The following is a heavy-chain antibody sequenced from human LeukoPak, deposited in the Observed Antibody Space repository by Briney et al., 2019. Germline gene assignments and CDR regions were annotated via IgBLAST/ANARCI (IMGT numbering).Heavy chain of an antibody. V-gene: IGHV1-18*01. CDR1: GYTFTIYG. D-gene: IGHD6-19*01. CDR2: ISAYNGNT. CDR3: ARDSAVAAFGY. Sequence: ASVTVSCKAPGYTFTIYGISWARQAPGQGLEWMGWISAYNGNTNYAQKLQGRVTMTTDTSTSTAYMELRSLRSDDTAVYYCARDSAVAAFGYRGQGTLVTVSS. J-gene: IGHJ4*02.